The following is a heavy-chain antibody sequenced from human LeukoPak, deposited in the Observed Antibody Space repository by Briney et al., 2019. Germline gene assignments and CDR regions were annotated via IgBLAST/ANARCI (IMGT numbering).Heavy chain of an antibody. D-gene: IGHD4-17*01. V-gene: IGHV3-64D*09. CDR3: VKDGADYGENGWFDP. Sequence: GGSLRLSCAASGFTFSTYAMHWVRQAPGKGLECVSVISKDGRRIFYADSVKGRSTISRDNSKNTLYLQVSSLRTEDTVVYYCVKDGADYGENGWFDPWGQGTLVTVSS. J-gene: IGHJ5*02. CDR1: GFTFSTYA. CDR2: ISKDGRRI.